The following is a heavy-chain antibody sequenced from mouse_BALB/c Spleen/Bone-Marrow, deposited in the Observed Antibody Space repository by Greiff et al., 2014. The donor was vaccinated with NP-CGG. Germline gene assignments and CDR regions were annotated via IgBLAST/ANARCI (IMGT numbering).Heavy chain of an antibody. V-gene: IGHV7-3*02. D-gene: IGHD1-2*01. Sequence: EVKLVESGGGLVQPGGSLRLSCATSGFTFTGYYMSWVRQPPGKALEWLGFIRNKANGYTTEYSASVKGRFTISRDNSQSILYLQMNTLRAEDSATYYCARDRTTATLYWYFDVWGAGTTVTVSS. J-gene: IGHJ1*01. CDR3: ARDRTTATLYWYFDV. CDR2: IRNKANGYTT. CDR1: GFTFTGYY.